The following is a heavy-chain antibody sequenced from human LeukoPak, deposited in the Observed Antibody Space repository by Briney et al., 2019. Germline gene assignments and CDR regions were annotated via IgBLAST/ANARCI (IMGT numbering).Heavy chain of an antibody. V-gene: IGHV3-23*01. CDR3: ARARSRLYSYGYYFDY. D-gene: IGHD5-18*01. Sequence: GGSLRPSCEASGFTFGKFVVTWVRQAPGKGLAWVSSISGDSSITHYADSVKGRFSIFRDNSRNTVYLQMNSLRVEDTAVYYCARARSRLYSYGYYFDYWGQGTLVTVSS. CDR1: GFTFGKFV. CDR2: ISGDSSIT. J-gene: IGHJ4*02.